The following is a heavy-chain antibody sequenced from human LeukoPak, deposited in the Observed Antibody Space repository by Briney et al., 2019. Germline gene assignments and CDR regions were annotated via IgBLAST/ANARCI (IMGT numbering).Heavy chain of an antibody. Sequence: ASVKVSCKASGYTFTGYYMHWVRQAPGQGLEWVGWINPNSGGTNYAQKFQGRVTMTRDTSISTAYMELSRLRSDDTAVYYRARDLTFGEGWFDPWGQGTLVTVSS. D-gene: IGHD3-10*01. J-gene: IGHJ5*02. CDR3: ARDLTFGEGWFDP. CDR2: INPNSGGT. CDR1: GYTFTGYY. V-gene: IGHV1-2*02.